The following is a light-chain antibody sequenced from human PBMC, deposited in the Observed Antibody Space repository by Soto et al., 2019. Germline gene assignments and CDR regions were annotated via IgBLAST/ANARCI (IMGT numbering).Light chain of an antibody. CDR3: QQYNNWPRT. J-gene: IGKJ1*01. CDR1: KSVSSN. Sequence: EIVMTQSPATLSVSPGERATLSCRASKSVSSNLAWYQQKPGQAPRLLIYGASTRATGIPARFSGSGSGTEFTLTISSLQSEDFAVYYCQQYNNWPRTFCQGTKVEI. CDR2: GAS. V-gene: IGKV3-15*01.